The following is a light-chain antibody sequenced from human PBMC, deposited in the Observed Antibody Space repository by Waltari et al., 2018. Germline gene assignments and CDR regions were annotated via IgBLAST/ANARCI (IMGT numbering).Light chain of an antibody. CDR3: NSRDSSGNHLVV. CDR2: GKN. CDR1: SLRSYY. Sequence: SSELTQDPAVSVALGQTVRITCQGDSLRSYYASWYQQKPGQAPVLVIYGKNNRPSGIPDRVSGSSSGNTASLTITGAQAEDEADYDCNSRDSSGNHLVVFGGGTKLTVL. J-gene: IGLJ2*01. V-gene: IGLV3-19*01.